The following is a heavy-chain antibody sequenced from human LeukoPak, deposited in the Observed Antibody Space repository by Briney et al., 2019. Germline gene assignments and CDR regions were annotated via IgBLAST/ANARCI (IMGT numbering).Heavy chain of an antibody. D-gene: IGHD3-3*01. CDR2: IYQSGSGSS. J-gene: IGHJ4*02. CDR3: ASTLRFLPYRRFDY. Sequence: SETLSLTCSVSGGAIISSNYYWGWIRQPPGKGLEWIGSIYQSGSGSSYYNPSLKSRVTISGDTSKNQFFLRLSSVTAADTAVYYCASTLRFLPYRRFDYWGQGTLVTVPS. V-gene: IGHV4-39*01. CDR1: GGAIISSNYY.